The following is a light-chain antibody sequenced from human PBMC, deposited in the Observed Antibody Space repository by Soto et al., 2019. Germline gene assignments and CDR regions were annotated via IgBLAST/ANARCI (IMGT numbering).Light chain of an antibody. Sequence: EIVMTQSPATLSASPGESVSLSCRASESLFGFLAWYQQKPGQAPRLLIYGVSTKATGVPARFSGSGSAADFTLTISSVQSDDSAVYYCQSYIDWPFVFGQGTKLEI. V-gene: IGKV3-15*01. CDR3: QSYIDWPFV. CDR2: GVS. CDR1: ESLFGF. J-gene: IGKJ2*01.